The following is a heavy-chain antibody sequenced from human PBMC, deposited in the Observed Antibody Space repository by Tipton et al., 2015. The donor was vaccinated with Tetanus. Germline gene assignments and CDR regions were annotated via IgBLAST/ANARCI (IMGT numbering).Heavy chain of an antibody. V-gene: IGHV5-51*01. Sequence: QLVQSGAEVKKPGESLKISCKGSGYSFTSYWIGWVRQMPGKGLEWMGIIYHGDSDIRYSPPFHGQVTISADKSISAAYLQWSSLKASDTAMYYCARHTSGIVGATTLDYWGQGTLVTVSS. D-gene: IGHD1-26*01. CDR1: GYSFTSYW. CDR2: IYHGDSDI. CDR3: ARHTSGIVGATTLDY. J-gene: IGHJ4*02.